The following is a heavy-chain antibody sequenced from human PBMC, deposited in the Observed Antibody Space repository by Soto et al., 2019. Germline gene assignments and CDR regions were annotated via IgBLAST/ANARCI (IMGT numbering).Heavy chain of an antibody. CDR1: GFTVSSNY. J-gene: IGHJ1*01. V-gene: IGHV3-66*01. CDR2: IYSGGST. D-gene: IGHD2-15*01. CDR3: ARGSLASVFQH. Sequence: EVQLVESGGGLVQPGGSLRLSCAASGFTVSSNYMSWVRQAPGKGLEWVSVIYSGGSTYYADSVKGRFTISRDNSKNTLYLQMNSVRAEDTAVYYCARGSLASVFQHWGQGTLVTVSS.